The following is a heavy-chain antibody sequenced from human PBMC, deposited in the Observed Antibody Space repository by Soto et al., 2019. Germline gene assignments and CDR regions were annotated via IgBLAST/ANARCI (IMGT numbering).Heavy chain of an antibody. CDR3: AKDECGDCFHDFDY. D-gene: IGHD2-21*02. Sequence: GGSLRLSCAASGFTFSSYAMSWVRQAPGKGLEWVSAISGSGGSTYYADSVKGRFTISRDNSKNTLCLQMNSLRAEDTAVYYCAKDECGDCFHDFDYWGQGTLVTVSS. CDR1: GFTFSSYA. J-gene: IGHJ4*02. V-gene: IGHV3-23*01. CDR2: ISGSGGST.